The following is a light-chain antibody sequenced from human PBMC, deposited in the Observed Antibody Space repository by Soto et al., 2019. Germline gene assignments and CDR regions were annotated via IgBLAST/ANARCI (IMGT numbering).Light chain of an antibody. CDR2: GAS. CDR1: QNVSSSF. Sequence: EIVLTQSPGTLSLSPGERATLSCRASQNVSSSFLAWYQQKPGQAPRLLIYGASSRATGIPDRFSGSGSGTDFTLTISRLEPEDFAVYYCQQYASSPRTFGQGTTGDIK. J-gene: IGKJ1*01. CDR3: QQYASSPRT. V-gene: IGKV3-20*01.